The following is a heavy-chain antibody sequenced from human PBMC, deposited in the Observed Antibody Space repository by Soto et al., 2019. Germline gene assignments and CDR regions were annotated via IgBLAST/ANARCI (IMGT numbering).Heavy chain of an antibody. CDR1: GFTFSSYA. V-gene: IGHV3-23*01. Sequence: PGGSLRLSCSASGFTFSSYAMGWVREAPGKGLEWVSAISGSGGSTYYADSVKGRFTISRDNSKNTLYLQMNSLRAEDTAVYYCAKWGGYYDILTGPDWGQGTLVTVSS. CDR2: ISGSGGST. D-gene: IGHD3-9*01. CDR3: AKWGGYYDILTGPD. J-gene: IGHJ4*02.